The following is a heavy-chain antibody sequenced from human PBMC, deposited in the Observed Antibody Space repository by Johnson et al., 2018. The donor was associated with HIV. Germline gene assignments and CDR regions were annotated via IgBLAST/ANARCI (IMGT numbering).Heavy chain of an antibody. CDR3: ARVGVGGTHAFDI. J-gene: IGHJ3*02. CDR2: IKKDGSQK. Sequence: VQLVESGGGLVQPGGSLRLSCAASGFTFSSYWMSWVRQAPGKGLEWVANIKKDGSQKYYVDSVRGRFTISRDNAKNSLYLQMNSLRAEDTAVYYCARVGVGGTHAFDIWGQGTMVTVSS. CDR1: GFTFSSYW. V-gene: IGHV3-7*03. D-gene: IGHD1-26*01.